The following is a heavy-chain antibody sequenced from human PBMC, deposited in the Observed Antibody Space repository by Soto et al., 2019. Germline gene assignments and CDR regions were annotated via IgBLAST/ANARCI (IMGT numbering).Heavy chain of an antibody. Sequence: GGSLRLSCAASGFTFDDCAMYWVRQAPGKGLEWVSGISWNSGRIGYADSVKGRFTISRDNAKNSPYLQMNSLRPEDTALYYCAKARLWGGDGYNSYYYNAMDVWGQGTTVTVSS. J-gene: IGHJ6*02. D-gene: IGHD3-16*01. CDR2: ISWNSGRI. CDR1: GFTFDDCA. CDR3: AKARLWGGDGYNSYYYNAMDV. V-gene: IGHV3-9*01.